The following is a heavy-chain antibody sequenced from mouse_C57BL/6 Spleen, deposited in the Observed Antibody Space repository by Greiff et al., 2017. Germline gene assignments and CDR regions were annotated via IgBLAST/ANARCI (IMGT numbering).Heavy chain of an antibody. CDR1: GYSFTGYY. CDR3: ARHGSCPYAMDY. J-gene: IGHJ4*01. CDR2: INPSTGGT. Sequence: VQLQQSGPELVKPGASVKISCKASGYSFTGYYMNWVKQSPEKSLEWIGEINPSTGGTTYNQKFKAKDTMTVYKSSSAVYMQLKSLTSEDAAVYYCARHGSCPYAMDYWGQGTSVTVSS. D-gene: IGHD1-1*01. V-gene: IGHV1-42*01.